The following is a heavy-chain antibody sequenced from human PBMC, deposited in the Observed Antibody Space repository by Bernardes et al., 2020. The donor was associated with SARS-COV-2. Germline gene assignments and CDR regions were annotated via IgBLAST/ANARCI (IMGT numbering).Heavy chain of an antibody. J-gene: IGHJ4*02. Sequence: GGSLRLSCAASGFTFSGSAMHWVRQASGKGLEWVGRIRSKANSYATAYAASVKGRFTISRDDSKNTAYLQMNSLKTEDTAVYYCTRPGAPGPTGDQVAVFFDYWGQGTLVTVSS. CDR2: IRSKANSYAT. CDR3: TRPGAPGPTGDQVAVFFDY. CDR1: GFTFSGSA. D-gene: IGHD7-27*01. V-gene: IGHV3-73*01.